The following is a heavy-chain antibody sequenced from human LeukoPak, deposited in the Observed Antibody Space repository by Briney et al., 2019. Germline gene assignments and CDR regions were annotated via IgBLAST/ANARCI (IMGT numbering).Heavy chain of an antibody. Sequence: GESLRISCKGSGYSFTSYWIGWVRQMPGKGREWMGRIDPSDSYTNYSPSFQGHVTISADKSISNAYLQWSSLKAADTAVYYCARQDYYDSSGYRYWGQGTLVTVSS. V-gene: IGHV5-10-1*01. D-gene: IGHD3-22*01. CDR3: ARQDYYDSSGYRY. CDR2: IDPSDSYT. CDR1: GYSFTSYW. J-gene: IGHJ4*02.